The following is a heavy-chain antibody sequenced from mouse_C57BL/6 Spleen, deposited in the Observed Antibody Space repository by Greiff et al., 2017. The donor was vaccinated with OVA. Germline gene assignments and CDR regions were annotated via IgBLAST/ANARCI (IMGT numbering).Heavy chain of an antibody. CDR2: IYPGSGST. J-gene: IGHJ2*01. CDR1: GYTFTSYW. V-gene: IGHV1-55*01. CDR3: ASYYDYDGYYCDY. D-gene: IGHD2-4*01. Sequence: VQLQQPGAELVKPGASVKMSCKASGYTFTSYWITWVKQRPGQGLEWIGDIYPGSGSTNYNEKFKSKATLTVDTSSSTAYMQLSSLTSEDSAVYYCASYYDYDGYYCDYWGQGTTLTVSS.